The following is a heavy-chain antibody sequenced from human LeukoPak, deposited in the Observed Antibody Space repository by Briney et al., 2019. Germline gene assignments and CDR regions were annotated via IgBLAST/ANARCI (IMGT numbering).Heavy chain of an antibody. V-gene: IGHV4-34*01. J-gene: IGHJ6*03. CDR2: INHSGST. CDR3: ARERPPYYYYMDV. Sequence: PSETLSLTCAVYGGSFSGYYWSWIRQPPGKGLEWIGEINHSGSTNYNPSLKSRVTISVDTSKNQFSLQLNSVTPEDTAVYYCARERPPYYYYMDVWGKGTTVTVSS. CDR1: GGSFSGYY.